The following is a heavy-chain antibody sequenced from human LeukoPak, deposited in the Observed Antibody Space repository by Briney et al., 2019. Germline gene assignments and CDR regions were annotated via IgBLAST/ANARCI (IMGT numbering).Heavy chain of an antibody. J-gene: IGHJ3*02. Sequence: SETLSLTCTVSDGSISPYYWSWIRQPPGKGLEWIGFIYYSGSTTYNSSLKSRVTISLGTSKNQFSLKLNSVTAADTALYFCARGLVYDFWNGYPGAFDIWGQGTMVTVSS. CDR1: DGSISPYY. V-gene: IGHV4-59*01. CDR3: ARGLVYDFWNGYPGAFDI. CDR2: IYYSGST. D-gene: IGHD3-3*01.